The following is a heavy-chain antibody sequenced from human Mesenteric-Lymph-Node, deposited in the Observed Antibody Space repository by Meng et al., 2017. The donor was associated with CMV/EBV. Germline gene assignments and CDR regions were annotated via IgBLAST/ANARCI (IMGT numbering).Heavy chain of an antibody. V-gene: IGHV4-4*02. CDR1: SRSTTKW. J-gene: IGHJ4*02. CDR2: IYHTGST. Sequence: SRSTTKWWSWGGQRPGKGLEWIGDIYHTGSTNYNSSLKSRVTIAVDKSKNQFSLKLSAVTAADTAVYYCAREGGLSSSWYRGASYLDYWGQGTLVTVSS. D-gene: IGHD6-13*01. CDR3: AREGGLSSSWYRGASYLDY.